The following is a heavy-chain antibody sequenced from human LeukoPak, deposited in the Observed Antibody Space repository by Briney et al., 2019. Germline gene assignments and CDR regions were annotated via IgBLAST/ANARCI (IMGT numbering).Heavy chain of an antibody. CDR3: ARGPWHRKIVGATTGGVGYYFDY. J-gene: IGHJ4*02. V-gene: IGHV3-7*01. D-gene: IGHD1-26*01. Sequence: GGSLRLSCAASGFTFSSYLMSWVRQAPGKGLEWVANIKQDGSEKYYVDSVKGRFTISRDNAKNSLYLQMNSLRAEDTAVYYCARGPWHRKIVGATTGGVGYYFDYWGQGTPVTVSS. CDR2: IKQDGSEK. CDR1: GFTFSSYL.